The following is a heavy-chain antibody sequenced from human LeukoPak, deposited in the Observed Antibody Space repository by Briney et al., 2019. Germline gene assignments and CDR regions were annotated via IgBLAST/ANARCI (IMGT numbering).Heavy chain of an antibody. CDR3: ARDHSSGWYSDYFDY. CDR2: INAEGGST. CDR1: GFNFNKYA. V-gene: IGHV3-64*04. J-gene: IGHJ4*02. Sequence: TGGSLRLSCSASGFNFNKYALHWVRQAPGKGLDYVSGINAEGGSTYYADSVKGRFTISRDNSKNTLYLQMNSLRAEDTAVYYCARDHSSGWYSDYFDYWGQGTLVTVSS. D-gene: IGHD6-19*01.